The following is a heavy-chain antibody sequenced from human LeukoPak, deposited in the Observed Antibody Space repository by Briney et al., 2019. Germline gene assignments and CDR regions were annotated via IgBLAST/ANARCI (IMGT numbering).Heavy chain of an antibody. CDR2: ISGSGGST. V-gene: IGHV3-23*01. CDR1: GFTFSSYA. J-gene: IGHJ4*02. CDR3: ARDPTWGSD. Sequence: GGSLRLSCAASGFTFSSYAMSWVRQAPGKGLEWVSAISGSGGSTYYADSLKGRFTISRDNAKNSLYLQMNSLRAEDTAVYYCARDPTWGSDWGQGTLVTVSS. D-gene: IGHD7-27*01.